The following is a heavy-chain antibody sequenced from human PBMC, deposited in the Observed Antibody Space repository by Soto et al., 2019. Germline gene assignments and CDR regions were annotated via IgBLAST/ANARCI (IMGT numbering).Heavy chain of an antibody. Sequence: SQTLTLTCVGSGDTVSSNSVAWNWVRQSPSRGLEWLGRTYYRSRWYSDYAVSVRSRIDINADTSKNQVSLQLNSVTPEDTAVYYCARSEEDSDYYYYGMDVWGQGTTVTVSS. D-gene: IGHD2-15*01. CDR3: ARSEEDSDYYYYGMDV. CDR1: GDTVSSNSVA. CDR2: TYYRSRWYS. J-gene: IGHJ6*02. V-gene: IGHV6-1*01.